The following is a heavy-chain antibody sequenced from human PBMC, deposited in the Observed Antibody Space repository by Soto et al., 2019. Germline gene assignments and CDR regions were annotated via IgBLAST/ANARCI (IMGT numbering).Heavy chain of an antibody. CDR1: GYTFTSYG. CDR3: AREPNYFDY. CDR2: MSAYNGNT. Sequence: QVQLLQSGAEVKKPGASVKVSCKGSGYTFTSYGITWVRQAPGQGIEWTGWMSAYNGNTKYAQKLQGRVTMTTDTSTSTAYMELRSLRSDATAVYYCAREPNYFDYWGQGTLVTVSS. V-gene: IGHV1-18*01. J-gene: IGHJ4*02.